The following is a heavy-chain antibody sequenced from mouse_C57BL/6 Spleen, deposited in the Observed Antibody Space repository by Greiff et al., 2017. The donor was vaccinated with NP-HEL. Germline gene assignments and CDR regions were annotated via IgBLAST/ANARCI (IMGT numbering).Heavy chain of an antibody. CDR2: IDPSDSYT. CDR1: GYTFTSYW. CDR3: ARKGYGSKDWYFDV. J-gene: IGHJ1*03. D-gene: IGHD1-1*01. V-gene: IGHV1-69*01. Sequence: VQLQQPGAELVMPGASVKLSCKASGYTFTSYWMHWVKQRPGQGLEWIGEIDPSDSYTNYNQKFKGKSTLTVDKSSSTAYMQLSSLTSEDSAVYYCARKGYGSKDWYFDVWGTGTTVTVSS.